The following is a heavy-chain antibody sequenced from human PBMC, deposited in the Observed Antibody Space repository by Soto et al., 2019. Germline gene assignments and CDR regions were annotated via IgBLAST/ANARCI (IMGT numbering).Heavy chain of an antibody. CDR2: IYYSGST. CDR3: ARDTPRGYSYGSFDY. Sequence: SETLSLTCTVSGGSIGSGGYYWSWIRQHPGKGLEWIGYIYYSGSTYYNPSLKSRVTISVDTSKNQFSLKLSSVTAADTAVYYCARDTPRGYSYGSFDYWGQGTLVTVSS. CDR1: GGSIGSGGYY. D-gene: IGHD5-18*01. J-gene: IGHJ4*02. V-gene: IGHV4-31*03.